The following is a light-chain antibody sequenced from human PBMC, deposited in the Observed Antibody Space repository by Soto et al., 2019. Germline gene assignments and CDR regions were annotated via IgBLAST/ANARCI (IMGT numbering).Light chain of an antibody. V-gene: IGKV1-33*01. J-gene: IGKJ4*01. Sequence: DIQMTQSPSSLSASVGDRVTITCQASQNITNDLNWYQQKPGKAPKVLIYEASNLETGVPSTFSGSVSGTGFTFPISRLQPEDIATYFCLQYDNVPLTFGGGTKVEIK. CDR2: EAS. CDR3: LQYDNVPLT. CDR1: QNITND.